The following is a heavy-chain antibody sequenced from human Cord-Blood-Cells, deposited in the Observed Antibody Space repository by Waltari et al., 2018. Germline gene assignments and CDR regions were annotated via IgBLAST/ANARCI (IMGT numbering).Heavy chain of an antibody. J-gene: IGHJ5*02. D-gene: IGHD2-2*02. CDR2: IYYSGST. CDR1: GGSISSGGYY. Sequence: QVQLQESGPGLVKPSQTLSLTCTVPGGSISSGGYYWSWIRPHPGKGLEWIGYIYYSGSTYYNPSLKSRVTISVDTSKNQFSLKLSSVTAADTAVYYCARGSLPAAIEYNWFDPWGQGTLVTVSS. V-gene: IGHV4-31*03. CDR3: ARGSLPAAIEYNWFDP.